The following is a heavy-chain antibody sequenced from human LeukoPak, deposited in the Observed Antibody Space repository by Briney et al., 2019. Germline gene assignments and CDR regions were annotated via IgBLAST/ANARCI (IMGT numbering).Heavy chain of an antibody. V-gene: IGHV3-11*05. Sequence: GGSLRLSCAASGFTFSDYYMNWIRQAPGKGLEWVSYISSGGGYTNYADSVKGRFTISRDNAKSSLYLQMSGLRAEDTAVYYCARGRILGYCSGGSCYSDAFDIWGQGTMVTVSS. CDR3: ARGRILGYCSGGSCYSDAFDI. J-gene: IGHJ3*02. D-gene: IGHD2-15*01. CDR2: ISSGGGYT. CDR1: GFTFSDYY.